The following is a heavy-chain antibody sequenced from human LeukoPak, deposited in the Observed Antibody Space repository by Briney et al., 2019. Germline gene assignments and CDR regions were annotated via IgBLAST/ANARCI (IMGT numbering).Heavy chain of an antibody. D-gene: IGHD3-22*01. Sequence: ASVKVSCKASGYTFTSYGINWVRQVPGQGHEWMGWISAYNGNRDYAQKVQGRVTVTTDTSTSTAYMELRSLRSDDTAVYYCARGHTLYYETSAYYYFDYWGQGTLVTVSS. J-gene: IGHJ4*02. V-gene: IGHV1-18*01. CDR1: GYTFTSYG. CDR3: ARGHTLYYETSAYYYFDY. CDR2: ISAYNGNR.